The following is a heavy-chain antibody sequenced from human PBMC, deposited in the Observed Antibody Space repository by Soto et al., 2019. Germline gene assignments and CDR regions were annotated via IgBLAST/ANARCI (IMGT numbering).Heavy chain of an antibody. CDR1: GGSIRSGGYY. D-gene: IGHD5-18*01. V-gene: IGHV4-31*03. J-gene: IGHJ6*02. Sequence: SETLSLTCTVSGGSIRSGGYYGIWVRHNPRRGLEWIGNIYYSGNTYYNPSLKSRLTISVDTSKNQFSLNLSSVTAADTAVYYCARDRLMATAGTARHYFGLDVWGQGTTVTVSS. CDR3: ARDRLMATAGTARHYFGLDV. CDR2: IYYSGNT.